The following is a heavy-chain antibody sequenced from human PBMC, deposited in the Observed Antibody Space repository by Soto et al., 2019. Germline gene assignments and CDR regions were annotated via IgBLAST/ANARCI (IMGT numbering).Heavy chain of an antibody. CDR1: GYTFTSYY. V-gene: IGHV1-46*01. Sequence: ASVKVSCKTSGYTFTSYYMHWVRQAPGQGLEWMGIINASGGSTSYAQKFQGRVTMTRDTSTSTAYMELRSLRSDDTAVYYCARDRTSTLDIWGQGTMVTVSS. D-gene: IGHD2-2*01. CDR2: INASGGST. CDR3: ARDRTSTLDI. J-gene: IGHJ3*02.